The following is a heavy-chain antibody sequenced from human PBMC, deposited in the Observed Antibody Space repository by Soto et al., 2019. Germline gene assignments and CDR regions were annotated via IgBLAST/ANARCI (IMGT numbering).Heavy chain of an antibody. J-gene: IGHJ4*02. CDR1: GGSISSSSYY. CDR3: AGLKYFHSSDHLVH. V-gene: IGHV4-39*01. Sequence: SETLSLTCTVSGGSISSSSYYWAWIRQPPGKGLEWIGSIYYSGSTYNNPSLKSRVTISVDTSKNQFSLKLSSVTAADTAVYYCAGLKYFHSSDHLVHWGQGTRVTVSS. D-gene: IGHD3-22*01. CDR2: IYYSGST.